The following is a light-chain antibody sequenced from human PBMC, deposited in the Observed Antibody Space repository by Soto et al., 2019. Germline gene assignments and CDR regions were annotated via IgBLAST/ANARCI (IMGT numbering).Light chain of an antibody. CDR2: GAS. Sequence: EIVTTQSQATLSVAPGERATVSCRASQSVSNNLAWYQQRPGQAPRLLIYGASTRATGVPARFSGSGSGTDFTLTISSLQSEDFAVYYCQQYNIWPPWTFGQGTKV. J-gene: IGKJ1*01. CDR1: QSVSNN. CDR3: QQYNIWPPWT. V-gene: IGKV3-15*01.